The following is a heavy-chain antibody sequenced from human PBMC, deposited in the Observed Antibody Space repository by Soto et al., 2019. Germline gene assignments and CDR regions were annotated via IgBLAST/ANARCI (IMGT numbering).Heavy chain of an antibody. CDR3: ERAVNLGRWLQPLDF. J-gene: IGHJ4*02. CDR2: IHYNGNT. V-gene: IGHV4-59*01. Sequence: PSETLSLTCTVSGDSISAYSWSWVRQPPGKGLEWIGNIHYNGNTKYNPSLKSRVTMSVDTSKNQFSLKLISVTAADTAKYFCERAVNLGRWLQPLDFWGQGNLVTVS. CDR1: GDSISAYS. D-gene: IGHD5-12*01.